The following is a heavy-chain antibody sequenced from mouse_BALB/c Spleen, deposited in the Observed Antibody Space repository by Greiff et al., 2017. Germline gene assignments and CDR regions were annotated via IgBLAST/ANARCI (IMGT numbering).Heavy chain of an antibody. D-gene: IGHD3-3*01. CDR1: GYTFTDYV. V-gene: IGHV1-77*01. Sequence: VQLQQSGPELVKPGASVKMSCKASGYTFTDYVISWVKQRTGQGLEWIGEIYPGSGSTYYNEKFKGKATLTADKSSNTAYMQLSSLTSEDSAVYFCARRRGRDSWFAYWGQGTLVTVSA. CDR2: IYPGSGST. J-gene: IGHJ3*01. CDR3: ARRRGRDSWFAY.